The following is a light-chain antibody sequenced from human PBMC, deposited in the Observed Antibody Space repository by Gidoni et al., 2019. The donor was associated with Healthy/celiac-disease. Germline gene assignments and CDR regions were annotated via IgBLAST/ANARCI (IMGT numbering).Light chain of an antibody. V-gene: IGLV3-1*01. CDR2: QAS. Sequence: SYELTQPPSVSVSPGPTASITCSGDKLGDKYACWYQQKPGQPPVLVIYQASKRPSGIPERFSGSNSGNTATLTISGTQAMDEADYYCQAWDSSSHVVFGGGTKLTVL. CDR3: QAWDSSSHVV. J-gene: IGLJ2*01. CDR1: KLGDKY.